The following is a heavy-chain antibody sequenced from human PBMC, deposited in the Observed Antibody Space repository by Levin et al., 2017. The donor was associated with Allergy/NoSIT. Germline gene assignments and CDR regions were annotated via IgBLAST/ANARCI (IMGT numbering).Heavy chain of an antibody. CDR1: GFTFSSYA. D-gene: IGHD3-22*01. V-gene: IGHV3-30*04. CDR2: ISYDGSNK. CDR3: ARGYDSSSPGSYFDY. J-gene: IGHJ4*02. Sequence: SCAASGFTFSSYAMHWVRQAPGKGLEWVAVISYDGSNKYYADSVKGRFTISRDNSKNTLYLQMNSLRAEDTAVYYCARGYDSSSPGSYFDYWGQGTLVTVSS.